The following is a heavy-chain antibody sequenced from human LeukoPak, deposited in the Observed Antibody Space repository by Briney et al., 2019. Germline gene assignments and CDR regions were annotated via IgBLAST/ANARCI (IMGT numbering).Heavy chain of an antibody. J-gene: IGHJ5*02. D-gene: IGHD3-10*01. Sequence: ASVKVSCKASGYTFTSYDINWVRQATGQGLEWMGWMNPNSGNTGYAQKFQGRVTMTRNTSISTAYMELSSLRSEDTAVYYCARDAYYYGSGSSLFNWFDPWGQGTLVTVSS. CDR3: ARDAYYYGSGSSLFNWFDP. CDR1: GYTFTSYD. V-gene: IGHV1-8*01. CDR2: MNPNSGNT.